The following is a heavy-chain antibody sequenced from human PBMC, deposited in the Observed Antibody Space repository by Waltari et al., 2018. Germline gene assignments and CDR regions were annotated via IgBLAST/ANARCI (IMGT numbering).Heavy chain of an antibody. J-gene: IGHJ3*02. D-gene: IGHD2-2*01. Sequence: QLQLQESGPGLVKPSETLSLTCPAPGGSISSSSYYWGWIRQPPGKGLEWIGSIYYSGSTYYNPSLKSRVTISVVTSKNQFSLKLSSVTAADTAVYYCARYQLLDAFDIWGQGTMVTVSS. V-gene: IGHV4-39*07. CDR2: IYYSGST. CDR3: ARYQLLDAFDI. CDR1: GGSISSSSYY.